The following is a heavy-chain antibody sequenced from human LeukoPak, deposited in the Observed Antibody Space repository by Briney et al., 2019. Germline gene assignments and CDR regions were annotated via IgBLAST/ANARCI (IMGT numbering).Heavy chain of an antibody. CDR1: GYTFTSYG. V-gene: IGHV1-18*01. CDR2: ISAYNGNT. Sequence: ASVKVSCKASGYTFTSYGISWVRQAPGQGHEWMGWISAYNGNTNYAQKPQRRVTIPQDTSTSTAYMELRSLRSDDTAVYYCARDPIHLPTETTPTDYYYLRHLWPKNTTVSLSS. D-gene: IGHD4-17*01. J-gene: IGHJ6*03. CDR3: ARDPIHLPTETTPTDYYYLRHL.